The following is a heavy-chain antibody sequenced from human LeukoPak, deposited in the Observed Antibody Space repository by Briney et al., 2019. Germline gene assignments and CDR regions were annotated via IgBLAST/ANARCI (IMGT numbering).Heavy chain of an antibody. CDR1: GGSFSGYY. Sequence: SETLSLTCAVYGGSFSGYYWSWIRQPPGKGLEWIGEINHSGSTNYNPSLKSRVTISVDTSKSQFSLKLSSVTAADTAVYYCARGPPKQRLDYWGQGTLVTVSS. V-gene: IGHV4-34*01. D-gene: IGHD6-25*01. CDR2: INHSGST. J-gene: IGHJ4*02. CDR3: ARGPPKQRLDY.